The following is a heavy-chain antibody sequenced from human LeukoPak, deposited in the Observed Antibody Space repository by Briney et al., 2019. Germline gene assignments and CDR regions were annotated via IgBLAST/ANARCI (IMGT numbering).Heavy chain of an antibody. CDR2: TNPNRGGT. D-gene: IGHD2-15*01. CDR3: ARTIYCSGGSCYSVFDY. Sequence: ASVKVSCKASGYTFTGHYMHWVRQAPGQVLEWMGRTNPNRGGTNYAQKFQGRVTMTRDTSISTAYMELSRLRSDDTAVYYCARTIYCSGGSCYSVFDYWGQGTLVTVSS. CDR1: GYTFTGHY. V-gene: IGHV1-2*06. J-gene: IGHJ4*02.